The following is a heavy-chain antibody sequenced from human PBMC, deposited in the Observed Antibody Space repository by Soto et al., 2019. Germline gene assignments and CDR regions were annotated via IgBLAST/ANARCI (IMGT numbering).Heavy chain of an antibody. Sequence: ASVKVSCKASGHTFTNFAIHWVRQAPGQSLEWMGWVNTGNGNTKYSQKFQGRVTITRDTSASTAYMELSSLRSDDSAVYYCARDRSALPAAVRNGMDVWGQGTSVTVSS. J-gene: IGHJ6*02. CDR1: GHTFTNFA. CDR2: VNTGNGNT. D-gene: IGHD6-13*01. CDR3: ARDRSALPAAVRNGMDV. V-gene: IGHV1-3*04.